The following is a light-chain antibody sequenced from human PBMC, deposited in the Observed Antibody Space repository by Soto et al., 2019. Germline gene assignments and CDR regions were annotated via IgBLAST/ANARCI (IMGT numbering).Light chain of an antibody. V-gene: IGKV1-5*03. CDR2: KSS. Sequence: EIQVTQSPSTLSASVGDRVTITCRASQTISSWLAWYQQQPGKAPKLLIYKSSILENGVPSRFSGGGSGTEFTLTISSLQPDDFATYYCQQYGAFGQGS. J-gene: IGKJ1*01. CDR3: QQYGA. CDR1: QTISSW.